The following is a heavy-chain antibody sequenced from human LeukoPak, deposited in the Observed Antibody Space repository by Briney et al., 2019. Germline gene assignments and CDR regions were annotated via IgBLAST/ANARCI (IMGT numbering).Heavy chain of an antibody. Sequence: SGPTLVKPTQTLTLTCTFSGFSLSTSGVGVGWIRQPPGKALEWLALIYWDDDKRYSPSLKSRLTISKDTSKNQVVLTMTNMDPVDTATYYCAHLNYYDSSGYYSNWGQGTLVSVSS. CDR1: GFSLSTSGVG. J-gene: IGHJ4*02. CDR3: AHLNYYDSSGYYSN. CDR2: IYWDDDK. V-gene: IGHV2-5*02. D-gene: IGHD3-22*01.